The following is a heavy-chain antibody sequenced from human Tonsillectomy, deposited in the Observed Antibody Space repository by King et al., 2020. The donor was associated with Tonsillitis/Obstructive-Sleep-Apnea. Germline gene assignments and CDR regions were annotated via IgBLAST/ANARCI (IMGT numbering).Heavy chain of an antibody. CDR1: GFTFSSYA. CDR2: ISGSGGST. J-gene: IGHJ2*01. V-gene: IGHV3-23*04. CDR3: AKEGAGVVVPAAMPYWYFDL. D-gene: IGHD2-2*01. Sequence: VQLVESGGGLVQPGGSLRLSCAASGFTFSSYAMSWVRQAPGKGLEWVSSISGSGGSTYYADSVKGRFTISRDNSKNTLYLQMNSLRAEDTAVYYCAKEGAGVVVPAAMPYWYFDLWGRGTLGTVSS.